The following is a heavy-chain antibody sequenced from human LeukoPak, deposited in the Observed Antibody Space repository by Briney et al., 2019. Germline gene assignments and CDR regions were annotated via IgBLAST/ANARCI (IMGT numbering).Heavy chain of an antibody. CDR2: ISPRGGST. CDR3: ARDNSVRDEAWWFNP. Sequence: ASLKVSCKAFGYTFTSNYMHWARQAPGQGPEWMGVISPRGGSTNYAQKFQGRVTLTRDMSTSTDYLELSSLRSEDTAVYYCARDNSVRDEAWWFNPWGQGTLVTVSS. V-gene: IGHV1-46*01. CDR1: GYTFTSNY. J-gene: IGHJ5*02. D-gene: IGHD5-24*01.